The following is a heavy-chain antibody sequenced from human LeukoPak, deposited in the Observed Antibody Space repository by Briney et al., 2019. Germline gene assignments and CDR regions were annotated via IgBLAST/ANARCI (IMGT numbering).Heavy chain of an antibody. J-gene: IGHJ4*02. V-gene: IGHV3-21*01. D-gene: IGHD1-26*01. CDR1: GLTFSSYS. CDR3: ARGDFRVGATNY. CDR2: ISSSSSYI. Sequence: GGSLRLSCAASGLTFSSYSMNWVRQAPGKGLEWVSSISSSSSYIYYANSVKGRFTISRDNAKNSLYLQMNSLRAEDTAVYYCARGDFRVGATNYWGQGTLVTVSS.